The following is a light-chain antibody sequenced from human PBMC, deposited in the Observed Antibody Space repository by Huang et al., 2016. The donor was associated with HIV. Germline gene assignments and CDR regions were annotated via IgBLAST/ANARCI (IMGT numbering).Light chain of an antibody. CDR1: RDISTF. CDR3: QKYDSAPRT. Sequence: MTQSPPSLSASIGERVTLTCRASRDISTFLAWYQQKPGKPPRLLIYAASILHSGVPSRFSGGGSGTNFTLTVSSLQPEDVANYYCQKYDSAPRTFGQGTKLEL. J-gene: IGKJ1*01. V-gene: IGKV1-27*01. CDR2: AAS.